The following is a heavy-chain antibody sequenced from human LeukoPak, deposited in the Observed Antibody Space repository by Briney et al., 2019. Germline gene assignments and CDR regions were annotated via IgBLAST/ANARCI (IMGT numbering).Heavy chain of an antibody. CDR2: ISGSGGST. D-gene: IGHD1-26*01. V-gene: IGHV3-23*01. CDR3: AKDLTLKGATSVSFDY. Sequence: EGSLRLSCAASGFTFSSYAMSWVRQAPGKGLEWVSAISGSGGSTYYADSVKGRFTISRDNSKNTLYLQMNSLRAEDTAVYYCAKDLTLKGATSVSFDYWGQGTLVTVSS. J-gene: IGHJ4*02. CDR1: GFTFSSYA.